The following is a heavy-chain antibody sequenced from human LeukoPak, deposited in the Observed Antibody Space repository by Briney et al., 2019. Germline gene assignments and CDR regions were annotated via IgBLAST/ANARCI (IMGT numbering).Heavy chain of an antibody. D-gene: IGHD2-21*01. J-gene: IGHJ4*02. CDR3: ARAGKDGDYYFDY. CDR1: GGTFSSYA. CDR2: IIPIFGTA. Sequence: SVKVSCKASGGTFSSYAISWVRQAPGQGLDWMGGIIPIFGTANYAQKFHGRVTITTDESTSTAYMELSSLRSEDTAVYYCARAGKDGDYYFDYWGQGTLVTVSS. V-gene: IGHV1-69*05.